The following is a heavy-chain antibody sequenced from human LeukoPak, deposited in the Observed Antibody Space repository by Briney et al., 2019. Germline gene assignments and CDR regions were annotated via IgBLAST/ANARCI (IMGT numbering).Heavy chain of an antibody. Sequence: GRSLRLSCAASGFTFSSYSMNWVRQAPGKGLEWVSSISSSSSYIYYADSVKGRFTISRDNAKNSLYLQMNSLRAEDTAVYYCARMETGTMGAFDIWGQGTMVTVSS. CDR3: ARMETGTMGAFDI. CDR2: ISSSSSYI. D-gene: IGHD1-1*01. J-gene: IGHJ3*02. V-gene: IGHV3-21*01. CDR1: GFTFSSYS.